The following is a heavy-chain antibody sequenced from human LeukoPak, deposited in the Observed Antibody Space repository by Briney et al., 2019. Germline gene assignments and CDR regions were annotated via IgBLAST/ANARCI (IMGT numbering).Heavy chain of an antibody. CDR1: GFTFSDYG. Sequence: GGSLRLSCAASGFTFSDYGMHWVRQAPGKGLEWVAVISYDGSTKYYADSVKGRFTIPRDNSKNTLYLQMNSLRAEDTAEYYCAKERSSGWPDYWGQGTLVTVSS. V-gene: IGHV3-30*18. CDR2: ISYDGSTK. CDR3: AKERSSGWPDY. D-gene: IGHD6-19*01. J-gene: IGHJ4*02.